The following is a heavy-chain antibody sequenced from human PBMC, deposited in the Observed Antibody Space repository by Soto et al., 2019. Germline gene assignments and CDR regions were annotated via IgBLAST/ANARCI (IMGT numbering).Heavy chain of an antibody. Sequence: EVQLVESGGGLVQPGGSLRLSCAASGFTFSDHYMDWVRQAPGKGLEWVGRTRNKANSYTTEYAASVKGRFTISRDDPKNSLYLQMNSLKTEDTAVYYCARVRYYDYIWGSSVFHFDYWGQGTLVTVSS. J-gene: IGHJ4*02. D-gene: IGHD3-16*01. CDR1: GFTFSDHY. V-gene: IGHV3-72*01. CDR2: TRNKANSYTT. CDR3: ARVRYYDYIWGSSVFHFDY.